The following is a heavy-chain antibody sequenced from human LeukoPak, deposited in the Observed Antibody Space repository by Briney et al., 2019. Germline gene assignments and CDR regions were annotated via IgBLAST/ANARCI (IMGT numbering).Heavy chain of an antibody. Sequence: ASVKVSCKASGYTFTTSAITWVRQAPGQGLEWMGWISVSNGNTKYAQKFQGRVTMTTDTATSTAYMELRSLRSDDTAVYYCARANVLESGWYDGTGYWGQGTLVTVSS. J-gene: IGHJ4*02. CDR2: ISVSNGNT. CDR3: ARANVLESGWYDGTGY. V-gene: IGHV1-18*01. CDR1: GYTFTTSA. D-gene: IGHD6-19*01.